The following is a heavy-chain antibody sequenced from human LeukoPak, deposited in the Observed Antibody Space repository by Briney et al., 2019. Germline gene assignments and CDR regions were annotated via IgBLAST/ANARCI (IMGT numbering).Heavy chain of an antibody. CDR3: AKDQVRVHIVVVIPSPSGISLDY. V-gene: IGHV3-30*02. CDR2: IRYDGSNK. CDR1: GFTFSSYG. Sequence: PGGSLRLSCAASGFTFSSYGMHWVRQAPGKGLEWVAFIRYDGSNKYYADSVKGRFTISRDNSKNTLYLQMNSLRAEDTAVYYCAKDQVRVHIVVVIPSPSGISLDYWGQGTPVTVSS. J-gene: IGHJ4*02. D-gene: IGHD2-21*01.